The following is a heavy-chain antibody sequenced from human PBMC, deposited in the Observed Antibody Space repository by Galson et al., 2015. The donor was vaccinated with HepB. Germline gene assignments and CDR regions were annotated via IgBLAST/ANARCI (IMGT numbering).Heavy chain of an antibody. CDR3: TRVRSENTIFGVLVSSSWDPIEY. CDR1: GFIFGSYG. Sequence: SLRLSRAASGFIFGSYGMNWVRQAPGKGLEWVSPISGSSTSYADSVQGRFTLSGDNSKNTLYLQMNDLRAEDTAMYYCTRVRSENTIFGVLVSSSWDPIEYWGQGTLVAVSS. CDR2: ISGSST. J-gene: IGHJ4*02. D-gene: IGHD3-3*01. V-gene: IGHV3-23*01.